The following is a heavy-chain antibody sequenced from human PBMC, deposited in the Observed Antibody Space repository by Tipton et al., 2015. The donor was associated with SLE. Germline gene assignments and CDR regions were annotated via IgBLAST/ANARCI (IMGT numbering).Heavy chain of an antibody. J-gene: IGHJ5*02. CDR2: IHYSGST. CDR3: ARDSSGGYNWFGP. V-gene: IGHV4-31*03. CDR1: GGSISSTTFY. D-gene: IGHD3-22*01. Sequence: TLSLTCTVSGGSISSTTFYWSWIRENPGKGLEWIGYIHYSGSTFYNPSLKSRITMSLDTSENQFSLRLSSVTAADTAVYYCARDSSGGYNWFGPWGQGTLVTVSS.